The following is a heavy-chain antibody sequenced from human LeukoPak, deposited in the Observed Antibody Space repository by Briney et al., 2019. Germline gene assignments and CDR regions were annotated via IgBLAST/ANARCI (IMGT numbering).Heavy chain of an antibody. CDR1: GGSFSGYY. Sequence: PSETLSLTCAVYGGSFSGYYWSWIRQPPGKGLEWIGEINHSGSTNYNPSLKSRVTISVDTSKNQFSLKLSSVTAADTAVYYCARGYCSSTSCYTRKWFDPWGQGTLVTVSS. CDR3: ARGYCSSTSCYTRKWFDP. J-gene: IGHJ5*02. D-gene: IGHD2-2*02. CDR2: INHSGST. V-gene: IGHV4-34*01.